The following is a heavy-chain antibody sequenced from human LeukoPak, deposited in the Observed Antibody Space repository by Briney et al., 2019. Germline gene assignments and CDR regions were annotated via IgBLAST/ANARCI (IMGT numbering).Heavy chain of an antibody. V-gene: IGHV4-59*08. Sequence: SETLSLTCTVSGGSMSPDHWGWLRQPPGKGLEWTGYIYYSGSTNYNPSLNSRVTISVDTSKNQFSLRLSSVTAADAAIYYCARAVSGRFDYWGQGTLVTVSS. CDR1: GGSMSPDH. CDR2: IYYSGST. J-gene: IGHJ4*02. CDR3: ARAVSGRFDY. D-gene: IGHD6-19*01.